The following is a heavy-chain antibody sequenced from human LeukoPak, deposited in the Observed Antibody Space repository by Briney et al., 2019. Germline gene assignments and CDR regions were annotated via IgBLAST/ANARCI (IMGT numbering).Heavy chain of an antibody. CDR2: IYYSGRT. D-gene: IGHD3-9*01. J-gene: IGHJ4*02. Sequence: SETLSLTCTISGGSISTSSYFWGWIRQPPGKGLEWIGSIYYSGRTYYNPSLRGRVTISVDSSRNQFSLKLTSVTAADTAIYYCASPTYNDALSGYYNGPYFDYWGQGTLVTVSS. CDR3: ASPTYNDALSGYYNGPYFDY. CDR1: GGSISTSSYF. V-gene: IGHV4-39*01.